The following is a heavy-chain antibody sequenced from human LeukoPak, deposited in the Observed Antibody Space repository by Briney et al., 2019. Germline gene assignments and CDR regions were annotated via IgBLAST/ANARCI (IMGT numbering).Heavy chain of an antibody. CDR3: AKGNGYSYGRYYFDY. D-gene: IGHD5-18*01. CDR2: ISGSGGAT. J-gene: IGHJ4*02. V-gene: IGHV3-23*01. CDR1: GFTFSNYA. Sequence: GGSLRLSCAASGFTFSNYAMSWVRQAPGKGLEWVSTISGSGGATYYADSVKGRFTISRDNSKNTLYLQVNSLRAEDTAVYYCAKGNGYSYGRYYFDYWGQGTLVTVSS.